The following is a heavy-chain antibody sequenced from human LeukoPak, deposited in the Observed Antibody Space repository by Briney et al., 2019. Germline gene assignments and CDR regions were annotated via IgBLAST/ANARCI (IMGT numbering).Heavy chain of an antibody. CDR2: ISGSGGST. J-gene: IGHJ4*02. V-gene: IGHV3-23*01. Sequence: PGGSLRLSCAASGFTFSSYAMSWVRQAPGKGLEWVSAISGSGGSTYYADSVKGRFTISRDNSKNTLYLQMNSLRAEDMAVYYCAKARRATVVTPPGYWGQGTLVTVSS. D-gene: IGHD4-23*01. CDR3: AKARRATVVTPPGY. CDR1: GFTFSSYA.